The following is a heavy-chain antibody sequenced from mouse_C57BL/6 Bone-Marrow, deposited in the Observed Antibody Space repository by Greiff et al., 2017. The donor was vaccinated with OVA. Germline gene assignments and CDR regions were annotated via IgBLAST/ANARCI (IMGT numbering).Heavy chain of an antibody. V-gene: IGHV1-81*01. Sequence: QVQLKQSGAELARPGASVKLSCKASGYTFTSYGISWVKQRTGQGLEWIGEIYPRSGNTYYNEKFKGKATLTADKSSSTAYMELRSLTSEDSAVYFCARRDLIYYGYDGYYWGQGTTLTVSS. J-gene: IGHJ2*01. D-gene: IGHD2-2*01. CDR1: GYTFTSYG. CDR2: IYPRSGNT. CDR3: ARRDLIYYGYDGYY.